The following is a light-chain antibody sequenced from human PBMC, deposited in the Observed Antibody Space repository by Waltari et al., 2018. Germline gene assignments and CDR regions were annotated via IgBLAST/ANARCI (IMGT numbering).Light chain of an antibody. CDR3: MQSTKDPRT. Sequence: DIVMTQTPLALPATPGEPASISCRSSESLLHSNGNTYLHWYLQKPGQSPRLLLYKVAEREAGVPDRFSGRGSGTDFTLKVSRVEPGDVGVYYCMQSTKDPRTFGQGTKVEIK. V-gene: IGKV2D-29*02. CDR1: ESLLHSNGNTY. CDR2: KVA. J-gene: IGKJ1*01.